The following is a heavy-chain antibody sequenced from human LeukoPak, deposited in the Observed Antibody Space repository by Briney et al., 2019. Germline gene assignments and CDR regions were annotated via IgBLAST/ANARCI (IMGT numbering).Heavy chain of an antibody. D-gene: IGHD5-18*01. V-gene: IGHV1-69*13. CDR1: GDTFSSYA. CDR2: IIPIFGTA. CDR3: ARELDTAMVTDYYYGMDV. J-gene: IGHJ6*02. Sequence: SVKVSCKASGDTFSSYAISWVRQAPGQGLEWMGGIIPIFGTADYAQKFQGRVTITADESTGTAYMELSSLRSEDTAVYYCARELDTAMVTDYYYGMDVWGQGTTVTVSS.